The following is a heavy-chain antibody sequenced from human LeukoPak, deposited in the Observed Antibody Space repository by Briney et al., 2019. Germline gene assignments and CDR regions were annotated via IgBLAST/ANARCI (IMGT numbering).Heavy chain of an antibody. CDR3: AKDRGVSGSSWPKNWFDP. CDR2: ISGSGGST. Sequence: GGSLRLSCAASGFTFSSYAMSWVRQAPGKGLEWVSAISGSGGSTYYADSVKGRFTISRDNSKNTLYLQMNSLRAEDTAVYYCAKDRGVSGSSWPKNWFDPWSQGTLVTVSS. V-gene: IGHV3-23*01. D-gene: IGHD6-13*01. CDR1: GFTFSSYA. J-gene: IGHJ5*02.